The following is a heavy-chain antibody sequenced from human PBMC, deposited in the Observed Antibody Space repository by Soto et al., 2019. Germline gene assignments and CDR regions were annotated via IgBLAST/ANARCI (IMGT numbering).Heavy chain of an antibody. CDR1: GFTVSSNY. J-gene: IGHJ2*01. Sequence: EVQLVESGGGLVQPGGSLRLSCAASGFTVSSNYMSWVRQAPGKGLEWVSVIYSGGSTYYADSVKGRFTISRDNSKNTLYLQMNSLRAEDTAVYYCARRGESGLRLNWYFDLWGRGTLLTVSS. D-gene: IGHD5-12*01. CDR3: ARRGESGLRLNWYFDL. V-gene: IGHV3-66*04. CDR2: IYSGGST.